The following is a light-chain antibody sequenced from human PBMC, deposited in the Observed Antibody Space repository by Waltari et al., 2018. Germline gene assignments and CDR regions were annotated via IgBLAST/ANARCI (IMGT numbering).Light chain of an antibody. Sequence: EVVMTQSPATLSASPGESATLSCRASQYVNIHLDWYQQKPGQAPRLLIYAASTRATGVPARFSGSGAGTDFTLTISSLQSEDSAVYYCQQYNDWPRTFGLGTKVETK. J-gene: IGKJ1*01. CDR1: QYVNIH. CDR2: AAS. CDR3: QQYNDWPRT. V-gene: IGKV3-15*01.